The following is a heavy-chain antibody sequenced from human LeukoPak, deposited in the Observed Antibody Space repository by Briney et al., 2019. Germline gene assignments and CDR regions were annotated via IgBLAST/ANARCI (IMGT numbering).Heavy chain of an antibody. CDR3: PGEYCSSTSCPLHYYYMDV. CDR1: GGTFSSYA. V-gene: IGHV1-69*04. CDR2: IIPILGIA. D-gene: IGHD2-2*01. Sequence: GASVKVSCKASGGTFSSYAISWVRQAPGQGLEWMGRIIPILGIANYAQKFQGRVTITTDESTSTAYMELSSLRSEDTAVYASPGEYCSSTSCPLHYYYMDVWGKGTTVTVSS. J-gene: IGHJ6*03.